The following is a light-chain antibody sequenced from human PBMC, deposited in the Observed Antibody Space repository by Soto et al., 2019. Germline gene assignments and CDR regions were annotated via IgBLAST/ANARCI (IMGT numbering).Light chain of an antibody. CDR2: AAS. J-gene: IGKJ4*01. V-gene: IGKV1-39*01. CDR3: QQSYSTWLT. Sequence: DIQMTQSPSSLSASVGDRVTITCRASQSLSNYLNWYQQKPGKAPKLLIYAASSLQSGVPSRFRGSGSGTDFTLTISSLQHEDFATYYCQQSYSTWLTVGGGTKVEIK. CDR1: QSLSNY.